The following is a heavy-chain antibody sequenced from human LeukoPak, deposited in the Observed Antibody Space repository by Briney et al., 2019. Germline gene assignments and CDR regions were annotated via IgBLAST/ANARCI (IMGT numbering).Heavy chain of an antibody. CDR1: GYTFTGYY. D-gene: IGHD2-2*01. V-gene: IGHV1-2*02. CDR2: INPNSGGT. Sequence: ASVKVSCKASGYTFTGYYMRWVRQAPGQGLEWMGWINPNSGGTNYAQKFQGRVTMTRDTSISTAYMELSRLRSDDTAVYYCARDPTYQLLFYYFDYWGQGTLVTVSS. CDR3: ARDPTYQLLFYYFDY. J-gene: IGHJ4*02.